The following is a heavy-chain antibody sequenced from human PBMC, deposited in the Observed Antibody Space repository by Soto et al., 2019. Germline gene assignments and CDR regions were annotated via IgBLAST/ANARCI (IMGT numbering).Heavy chain of an antibody. CDR2: IYYSGGT. V-gene: IGHV4-59*08. D-gene: IGHD4-17*01. CDR3: ARRYGDYFDF. Sequence: SETLSLTCPVSGGSISSYYWSWNRQPPGKGLEWIGYIYYSGGTNYTPSLKSRVTISVATSKNQFSLKLSSVTSADTAVYYCARRYGDYFDFWGQGTLVTVSS. J-gene: IGHJ4*02. CDR1: GGSISSYY.